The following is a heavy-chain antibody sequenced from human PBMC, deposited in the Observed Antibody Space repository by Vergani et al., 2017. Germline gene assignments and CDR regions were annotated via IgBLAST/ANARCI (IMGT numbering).Heavy chain of an antibody. CDR2: IFSSGTT. CDR3: ARGSRAEVGSGPDQ. J-gene: IGHJ4*02. D-gene: IGHD6-13*01. Sequence: QVQLQESGPGLVKPSQTLSLSCTVSGSSVRTSIGHHWTWIRQPAGKTLEWIGVIFSSGTTNYNPSFKNRVTMSVDTSNNQFSQKRNSVTAADTAVHYCARGSRAEVGSGPDQWGQGTLVTVSS. CDR1: GSSVRTSIGHH. V-gene: IGHV4-61*02.